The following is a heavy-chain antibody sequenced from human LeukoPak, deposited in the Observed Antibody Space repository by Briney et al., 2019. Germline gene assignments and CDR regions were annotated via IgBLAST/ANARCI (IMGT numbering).Heavy chain of an antibody. Sequence: GGSLRLSCAASGFTFSRYWMSWVRQAPGKGLEWVANIKQDGSEKYYVDSVKGRFSISRDNAKNSLYLQMNSLRAEDTAVYYCARAGGGSSGWSYFDYWGQGTLVPSPQ. J-gene: IGHJ4*02. CDR1: GFTFSRYW. V-gene: IGHV3-7*01. CDR3: ARAGGGSSGWSYFDY. D-gene: IGHD6-19*01. CDR2: IKQDGSEK.